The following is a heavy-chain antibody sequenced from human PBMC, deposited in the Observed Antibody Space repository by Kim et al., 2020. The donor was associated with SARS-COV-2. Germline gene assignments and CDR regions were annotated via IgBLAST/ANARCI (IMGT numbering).Heavy chain of an antibody. J-gene: IGHJ5*02. Sequence: KKFQGRVTMTRDTSTSTVYMGLSSLRSEDTAVYYCARLEGSYYNNWFDPWGQGTLVTVSS. D-gene: IGHD3-10*01. CDR3: ARLEGSYYNNWFDP. V-gene: IGHV1-46*01.